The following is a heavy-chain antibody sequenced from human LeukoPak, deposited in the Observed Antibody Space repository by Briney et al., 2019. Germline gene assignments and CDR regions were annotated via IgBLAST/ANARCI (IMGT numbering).Heavy chain of an antibody. J-gene: IGHJ4*02. Sequence: GGSLRLSCAASGFTFSSYAMSWVRQAPGKGLEWVSAIIGSGGGTYYADSVKGRFTISRDNAKNSLYLQMNSLRAEDTAVYYCARRSPNYYFDYWGQGTPVTVSS. CDR2: IIGSGGGT. CDR1: GFTFSSYA. CDR3: ARRSPNYYFDY. V-gene: IGHV3-23*01.